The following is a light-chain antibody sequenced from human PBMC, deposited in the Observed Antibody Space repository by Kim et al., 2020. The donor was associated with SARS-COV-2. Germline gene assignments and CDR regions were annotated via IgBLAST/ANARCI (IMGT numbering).Light chain of an antibody. CDR2: STT. Sequence: PGETVTLTCSSSTGAVTSSSYANWFQQKPGQAPRALIHSTTNNHSWTPARFSGSLLGDRGALTLSGVQPEDEAIYYCLLFYGGTWMFGGGTQLTVL. J-gene: IGLJ3*02. CDR3: LLFYGGTWM. V-gene: IGLV7-43*01. CDR1: TGAVTSSSY.